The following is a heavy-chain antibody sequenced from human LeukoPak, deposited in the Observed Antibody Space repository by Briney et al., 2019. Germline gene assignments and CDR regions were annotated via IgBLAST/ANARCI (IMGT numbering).Heavy chain of an antibody. V-gene: IGHV3-53*01. D-gene: IGHD5-12*01. Sequence: PGGSLRLSCAASGFTVSSIHMVWVRQAPGKGLEWVSVTYTGGNSYYADSVKGRFIISRDISKNTLYLQMNSLRAEDSALYYCARDQIIVATILDYYYGMDVWGQGTTVTVSS. CDR3: ARDQIIVATILDYYYGMDV. CDR2: TYTGGNS. CDR1: GFTVSSIH. J-gene: IGHJ6*02.